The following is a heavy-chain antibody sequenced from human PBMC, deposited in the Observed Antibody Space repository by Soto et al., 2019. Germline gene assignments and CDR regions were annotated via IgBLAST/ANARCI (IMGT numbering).Heavy chain of an antibody. CDR1: GFTFRSYW. J-gene: IGHJ4*02. V-gene: IGHV3-74*01. D-gene: IGHD5-18*01. CDR2: INGDGSTT. Sequence: EVQLVESGGGLVQPGGSLRLSCVASGFTFRSYWMHWVRQAPGKGLVWVSHINGDGSTTSYADSVKGRFTISRGNAKNTVYLQMNSLRDEDTAVYYCARGGGYSYGYIGYWGQGTLVTVSS. CDR3: ARGGGYSYGYIGY.